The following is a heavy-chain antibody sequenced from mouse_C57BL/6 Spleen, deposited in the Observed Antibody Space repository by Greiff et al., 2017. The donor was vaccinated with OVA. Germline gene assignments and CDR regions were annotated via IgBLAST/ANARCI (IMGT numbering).Heavy chain of an antibody. CDR1: GYAFSSYW. V-gene: IGHV1-80*01. D-gene: IGHD2-1*01. CDR2: IYPGDGDT. CDR3: ARSGYGNYVGGAMDY. Sequence: VQLQESGAELVKPGASVKISCKASGYAFSSYWMNWVKQRPGKGLEWIGQIYPGDGDTNYNGKFKGKATLTADKSSSTAYMQLSSLTSEDSAVYFCARSGYGNYVGGAMDYWGQGTSVTVSS. J-gene: IGHJ4*01.